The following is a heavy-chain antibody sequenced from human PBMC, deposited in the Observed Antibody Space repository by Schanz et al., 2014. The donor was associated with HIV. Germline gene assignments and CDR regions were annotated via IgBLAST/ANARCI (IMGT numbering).Heavy chain of an antibody. J-gene: IGHJ5*02. CDR3: VGHGSSSS. V-gene: IGHV3-33*01. Sequence: QVQLVESGGGVVQPGRSLRLSCAASGFTFSSYGMHWVRQAPGKGLEWVAVIWHDGSSKYYADSVKGRFTISRDNSKNTLYLQMSSLRAEDTAVYYCVGHGSSSSWGLGTLVTVSS. CDR2: IWHDGSSK. D-gene: IGHD6-6*01. CDR1: GFTFSSYG.